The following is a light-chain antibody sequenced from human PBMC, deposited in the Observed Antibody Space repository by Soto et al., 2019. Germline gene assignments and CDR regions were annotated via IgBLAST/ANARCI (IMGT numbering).Light chain of an antibody. J-gene: IGKJ2*02. CDR3: QQRSTWPPCT. CDR2: DAT. CDR1: QSVGKP. V-gene: IGKV3-11*01. Sequence: EIVLTQSPGTLSLSPGERATLSCRASQSVGKPLAWYQQKLGQAPRLLIYDATNRATGIPARFSGSGSGADFTLTISSVEAEDFAVYYFQQRSTWPPCTFGQGTRLEIK.